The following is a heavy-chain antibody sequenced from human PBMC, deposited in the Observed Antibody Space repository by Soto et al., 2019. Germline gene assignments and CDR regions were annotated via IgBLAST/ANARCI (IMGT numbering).Heavy chain of an antibody. CDR2: ISWNSGSI. V-gene: IGHV3-9*01. CDR1: GFTFDDYA. CDR3: AKATGYGSGSLFDY. Sequence: VQLVESGGGLVQPGRSLRLSCAASGFTFDDYAMHWVRQAPGKGLEWVSGISWNSGSIGYADSVKGRFTISRDNAKNSLYLQMNSLRAEDTALYYCAKATGYGSGSLFDYWGQGTLVTVSS. D-gene: IGHD3-10*01. J-gene: IGHJ4*02.